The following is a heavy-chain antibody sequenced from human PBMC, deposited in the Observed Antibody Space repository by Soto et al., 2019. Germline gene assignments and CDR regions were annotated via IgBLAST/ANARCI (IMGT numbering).Heavy chain of an antibody. CDR1: GFTFSSYW. CDR3: ARDRCAVGAWCGWFDP. D-gene: IGHD1-26*01. J-gene: IGHJ5*02. V-gene: IGHV3-74*01. CDR2: INSDWSST. Sequence: GGSRRLSCAASGFTFSSYWMHWVRQAPGKGLVWVSRINSDWSSTSYADSVKGRFTISRDNAKNTLYLQMNSLRAEDTAVYYCARDRCAVGAWCGWFDPWGQGTLVTAPQ.